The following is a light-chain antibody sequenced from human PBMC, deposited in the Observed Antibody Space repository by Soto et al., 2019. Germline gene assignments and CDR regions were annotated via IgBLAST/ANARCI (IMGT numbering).Light chain of an antibody. V-gene: IGKV3-20*01. CDR3: QQYGNSPIT. J-gene: IGKJ5*01. CDR1: QSVSSYY. CDR2: GAS. Sequence: EIVLTQSPGTLSLSPGERVTLSCRASQSVSSYYLAWYQQKPGQAPRLLIYGASSRATGIPDRFSGSGSGTDFTITISRLEPEDFAVYYCQQYGNSPITFGQGTRLE.